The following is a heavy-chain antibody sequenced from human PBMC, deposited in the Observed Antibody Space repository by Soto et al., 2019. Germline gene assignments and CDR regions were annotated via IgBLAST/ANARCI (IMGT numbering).Heavy chain of an antibody. Sequence: QVQLQESGPGLVKPSETLSLTCTVSGGSISSYYWSWIRQPAGKGLEWIGRIYTSGSTNYNPSLKSRVTMSVDTSKNQFSLKLSSLTAADTAVYYCARGQTGAARPVDWVDPWGQGTLVTVAS. V-gene: IGHV4-4*07. D-gene: IGHD6-6*01. CDR1: GGSISSYY. CDR2: IYTSGST. CDR3: ARGQTGAARPVDWVDP. J-gene: IGHJ5*02.